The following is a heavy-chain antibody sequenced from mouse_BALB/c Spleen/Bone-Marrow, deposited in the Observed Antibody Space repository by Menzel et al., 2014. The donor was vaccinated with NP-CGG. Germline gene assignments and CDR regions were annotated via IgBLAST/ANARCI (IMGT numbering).Heavy chain of an antibody. CDR2: ISTFSGNT. V-gene: IGHV1S137*01. Sequence: VHLVESGPELVRPGVSVKFSCKGSGYTFTDYAMHWVKRSHAKSLEWIGLISTFSGNTNYNQKFKGKATMTVDKSSSTAYMELARLTSEDSAIYYCARGDYRYDETMDYWGQGTSVTVSS. CDR1: GYTFTDYA. CDR3: ARGDYRYDETMDY. J-gene: IGHJ4*01. D-gene: IGHD2-14*01.